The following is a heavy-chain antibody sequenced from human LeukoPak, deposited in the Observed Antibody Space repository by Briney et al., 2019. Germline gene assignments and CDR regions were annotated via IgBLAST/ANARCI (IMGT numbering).Heavy chain of an antibody. J-gene: IGHJ4*02. V-gene: IGHV3-33*06. Sequence: GGSLRLSCAASGFTFSSYGMHWVRQAPGKGLEWVAVIWYDGSNKYYADSVKGRFTISRDNSKNTLYLQMNSLRAEDTAVYYCAKMRGGTKDGLDYWGQGTPVTVSS. CDR3: AKMRGGTKDGLDY. CDR2: IWYDGSNK. D-gene: IGHD1-7*01. CDR1: GFTFSSYG.